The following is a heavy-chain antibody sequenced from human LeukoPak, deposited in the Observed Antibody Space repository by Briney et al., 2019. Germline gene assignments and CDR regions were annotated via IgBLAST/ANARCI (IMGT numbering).Heavy chain of an antibody. CDR3: ARSLRGLWELSRFWFDP. Sequence: SETLSLTCTVSGGSISSYYWSWIRQPPGKGLEWIGYIYYSGSTNYNPSLKSRVTISVDTSKNQFSLKLSSVTAADTAVYYCARSLRGLWELSRFWFDPWGQGTLVTVSS. D-gene: IGHD3-16*02. V-gene: IGHV4-59*01. J-gene: IGHJ5*02. CDR2: IYYSGST. CDR1: GGSISSYY.